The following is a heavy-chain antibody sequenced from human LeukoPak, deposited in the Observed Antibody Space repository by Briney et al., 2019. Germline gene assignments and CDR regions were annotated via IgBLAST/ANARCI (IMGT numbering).Heavy chain of an antibody. D-gene: IGHD2-15*01. CDR2: INGDGSNT. J-gene: IGHJ3*02. V-gene: IGHV3-74*03. CDR1: GFTFSSHW. Sequence: GGSLILSCAASGFTFSSHWMHWVRQAPGKGLVWVSRINGDGSNTTYADSVKGRFTISRDNAKNTLYLQMNSLRAEDTAVYHCARSKSWYSTDASDIWGQGTMVTVSS. CDR3: ARSKSWYSTDASDI.